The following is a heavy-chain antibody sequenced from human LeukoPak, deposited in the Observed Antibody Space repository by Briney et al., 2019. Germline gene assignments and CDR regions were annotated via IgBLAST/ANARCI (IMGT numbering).Heavy chain of an antibody. CDR2: ISWNSGSI. CDR3: ATGSWYFDL. Sequence: PGRSLRLSCAASGFTFYDYAMHSVRQAPGKGLEWVSGISWNSGSIGYADSVKGRFTISRDNAKNSLYLQMNSLRAEDTALYYCATGSWYFDLWGRGTLVTVSS. V-gene: IGHV3-9*01. CDR1: GFTFYDYA. J-gene: IGHJ2*01.